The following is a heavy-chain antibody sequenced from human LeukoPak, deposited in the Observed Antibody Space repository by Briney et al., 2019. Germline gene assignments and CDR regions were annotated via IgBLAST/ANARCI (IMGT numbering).Heavy chain of an antibody. Sequence: GGSLRLSCAASGFTFSSYEMNWVRQAPGKGLEWVSYISSSGSTIYYADSVKGRFTISRDNAKNSPYLQMNSLRAEDTAVYYCARATTGTTGDFDYWGQGTLVTVSS. CDR1: GFTFSSYE. CDR3: ARATTGTTGDFDY. V-gene: IGHV3-48*03. CDR2: ISSSGSTI. D-gene: IGHD1-1*01. J-gene: IGHJ4*02.